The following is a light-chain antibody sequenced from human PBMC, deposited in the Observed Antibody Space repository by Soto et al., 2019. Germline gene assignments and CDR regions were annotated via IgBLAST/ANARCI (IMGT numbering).Light chain of an antibody. V-gene: IGLV1-40*01. J-gene: IGLJ2*01. CDR2: DNS. CDR1: SSNIGAGYD. Sequence: QSVLTQPPSVSGAPGQRVTISCTGSSSNIGAGYDVHWYQQLPGTGPKLLIYDNSNRPSGVPDRFSGSKSGTSASLAITGLQAEDEADYYCQSYDSSLSVVFGGGTKLTVL. CDR3: QSYDSSLSVV.